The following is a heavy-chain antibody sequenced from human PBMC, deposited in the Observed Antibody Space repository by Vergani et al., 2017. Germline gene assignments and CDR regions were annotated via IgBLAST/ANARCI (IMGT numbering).Heavy chain of an antibody. Sequence: HVDLQESGPGLVKSSETLSLNCAVSGYSVGSGYYWGWIRQPPGRGLEWVGCVHRNGNTYYTSSLRSRATISMAASKNQFSLRLTSVTAADTAVYYCARQNPYGSAHLYLWGRGVLVTVSA. CDR3: ARQNPYGSAHLYL. D-gene: IGHD3-10*01. CDR2: VHRNGNT. CDR1: GYSVGSGYY. J-gene: IGHJ5*02. V-gene: IGHV4-38-2*01.